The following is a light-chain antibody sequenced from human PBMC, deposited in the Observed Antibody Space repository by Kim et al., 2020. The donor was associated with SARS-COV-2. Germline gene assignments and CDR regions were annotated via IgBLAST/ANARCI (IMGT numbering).Light chain of an antibody. V-gene: IGKV3-20*01. J-gene: IGKJ2*03. CDR2: GVS. CDR3: QQYYISYS. CDR1: QSLAVNY. Sequence: EIVLTQPPGTLSLSPGERATFSCRASQSLAVNYLAWYQQKPGQAPRLLMYGVSSRATGIPDRFSGSESGSDFTLTISRLEPEDFAVYYCQQYYISYSFGQGTKLEI.